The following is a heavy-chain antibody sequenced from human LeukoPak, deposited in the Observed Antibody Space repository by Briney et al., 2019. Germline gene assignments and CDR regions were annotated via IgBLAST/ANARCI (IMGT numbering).Heavy chain of an antibody. D-gene: IGHD3-22*01. J-gene: IGHJ4*02. Sequence: AQLKASGKPLDTPLPGTIMTWGRRAPGQGLEWMGWINPNSGGTNYAQKFQGRVTMTRDTSISTAYMELSRLRSDDTAVYYCASEYYYDSSWGQGTLVTVSS. CDR1: DTPLPGT. V-gene: IGHV1-2*02. CDR3: ASEYYYDSS. CDR2: INPNSGGT.